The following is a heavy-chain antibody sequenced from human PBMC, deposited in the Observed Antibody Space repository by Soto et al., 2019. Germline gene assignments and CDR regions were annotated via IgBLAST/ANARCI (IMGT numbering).Heavy chain of an antibody. J-gene: IGHJ4*02. V-gene: IGHV3-33*01. CDR3: ARDPGVTNYYFDY. D-gene: IGHD3-3*01. Sequence: QVQLVESGGGVVQPGTSLRLSCAPSGFTFSSYGMHWVRQAPGKGLEWVAVIWYDGSKQYYADSVKGRFTISRDNSKNTLYLQMTSLRAEDTAVSYCARDPGVTNYYFDYWGQGTLVTVSS. CDR2: IWYDGSKQ. CDR1: GFTFSSYG.